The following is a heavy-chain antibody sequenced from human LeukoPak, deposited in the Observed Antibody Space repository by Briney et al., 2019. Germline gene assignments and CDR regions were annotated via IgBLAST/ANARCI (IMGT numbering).Heavy chain of an antibody. CDR1: GFTFSTYA. D-gene: IGHD1-14*01. J-gene: IGHJ4*02. Sequence: GGSLSLSSAAYGFTFSTYAMSWVRQAPGKGREWVSALSASGGSTSFADSVKGRFTISRYNSTSTLSLQMNSLRAEDTAVYYCAKDRFSWGTGGCLDSWGQGALVTVSS. CDR3: AKDRFSWGTGGCLDS. CDR2: LSASGGST. V-gene: IGHV3-23*01.